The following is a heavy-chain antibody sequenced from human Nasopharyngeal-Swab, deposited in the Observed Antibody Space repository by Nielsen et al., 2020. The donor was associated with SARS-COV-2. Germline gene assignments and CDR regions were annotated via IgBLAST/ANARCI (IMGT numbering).Heavy chain of an antibody. CDR3: ARDAPAHYGAFY. CDR2: IAHDASNE. J-gene: IGHJ4*02. D-gene: IGHD4-17*01. V-gene: IGHV3-30*03. CDR1: GLIFTNYW. Sequence: GESLKISCAASGLIFTNYWMHWVRQAPGKGLEWVAFIAHDASNEYYGDSVKGRFSISRDSSKNTLYLQMDSLRGEDTAVYYCARDAPAHYGAFYWGRGTLVTVSS.